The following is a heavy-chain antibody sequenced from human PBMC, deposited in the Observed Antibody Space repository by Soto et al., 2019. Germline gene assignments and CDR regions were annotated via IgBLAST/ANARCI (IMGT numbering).Heavy chain of an antibody. CDR3: ARDLNSRDLILVRVGSDYAMDV. CDR2: ISRGGDEK. CDR1: GFSISNDE. D-gene: IGHD3-10*01. J-gene: IGHJ6*02. V-gene: IGHV3-48*03. Sequence: PGGSQRLSCAASGFSISNDELNWLRQAPGKGLEWISYISRGGDEKNYADSVKGRFSISRDNAKNSLYLQLNVLSPEDTAVYYCARDLNSRDLILVRVGSDYAMDVWGQGTTVTVSS.